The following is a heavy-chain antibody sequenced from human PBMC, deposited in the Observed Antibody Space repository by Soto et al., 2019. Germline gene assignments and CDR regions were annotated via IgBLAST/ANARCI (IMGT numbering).Heavy chain of an antibody. CDR3: ARDSIVDV. V-gene: IGHV3-48*02. CDR2: ISRSSSTI. CDR1: GFTFSDYS. Sequence: GGSLRLSCAASGFTFSDYSMNWVRQALGKGLEWVSYISRSSSTIYYADSVRGRFTISRDNARDSLYLQMNSLRDEDTAVYYYARDSIVDVWGQGTTVTVSS. J-gene: IGHJ6*02. D-gene: IGHD2-15*01.